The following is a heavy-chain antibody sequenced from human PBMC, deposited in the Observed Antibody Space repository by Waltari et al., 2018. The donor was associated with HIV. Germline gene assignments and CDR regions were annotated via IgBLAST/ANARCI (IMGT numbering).Heavy chain of an antibody. J-gene: IGHJ5*02. Sequence: VTTGGKLIQPGGSLRLSCVGSNGPIGNNYVSWFRQSPEKGLEWVSFIYTDGTVHYSDSVRGRFVITRVKSKNTVSLLLNNLLFEDTAVYYCAIGVRYLGPWGQGTLVTVS. CDR1: NGPIGNNY. CDR3: AIGVRYLGP. D-gene: IGHD2-8*01. CDR2: IYTDGTV. V-gene: IGHV3-53*02.